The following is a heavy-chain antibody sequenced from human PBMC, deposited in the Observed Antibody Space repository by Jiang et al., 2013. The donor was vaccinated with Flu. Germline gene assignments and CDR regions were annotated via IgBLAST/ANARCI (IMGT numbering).Heavy chain of an antibody. CDR3: ANLVRRYNWNPGAPIDY. CDR1: GATFSSYA. J-gene: IGHJ4*02. Sequence: SGAEVKKPGSSVKVSCKASGATFSSYAINWVRQAPGQGLEWMGGIVPKFGTTNYAQKFQDRLTITADASTSTAYMEVSSLRSEDTAMYFCANLVRRYNWNPGAPIDYWGQGTLVTVSS. V-gene: IGHV1-69*01. D-gene: IGHD1-20*01. CDR2: IVPKFGTT.